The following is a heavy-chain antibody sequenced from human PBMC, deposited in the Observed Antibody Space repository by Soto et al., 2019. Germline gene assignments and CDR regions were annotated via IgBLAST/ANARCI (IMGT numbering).Heavy chain of an antibody. D-gene: IGHD2-2*01. V-gene: IGHV4-34*01. J-gene: IGHJ4*02. CDR3: ARVGDCSSTSCYSPHFDY. Sequence: ETLSLTCAVYGGSFSGYYWSWIRQPPGKGLEWIGEINHSGSTNYNPSLKSRVTISVDTSKNQFSLKLSSVTAADTAVYYCARVGDCSSTSCYSPHFDYWGQGTLVTVSS. CDR2: INHSGST. CDR1: GGSFSGYY.